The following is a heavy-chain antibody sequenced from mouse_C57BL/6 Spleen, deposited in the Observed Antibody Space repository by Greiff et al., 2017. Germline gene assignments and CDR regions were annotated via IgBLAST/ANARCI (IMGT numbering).Heavy chain of an antibody. V-gene: IGHV1-81*01. CDR3: ARYTTVVPYARDD. Sequence: QVQLQQSGAELARPGASVKLSCKASGYTFTSYGISWVKQRTGQGLEWIGEIYPRSGNTYSNEKFKGKATLTADKSSSTAYMELRSLTSEDSAVYFCARYTTVVPYARDDWGQGTSVTVSS. CDR1: GYTFTSYG. CDR2: IYPRSGNT. J-gene: IGHJ4*01. D-gene: IGHD1-1*01.